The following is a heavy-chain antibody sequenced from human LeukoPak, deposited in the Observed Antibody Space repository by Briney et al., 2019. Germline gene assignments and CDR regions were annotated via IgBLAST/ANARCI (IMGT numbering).Heavy chain of an antibody. Sequence: SETLSLTCTVSGGSISSGGYYWSWIRQHPGKGLEWIGYIYYSGSTYYNPSLKSRVTISVDTSKNQFSLKLSSVTAADTAVYYCARAPLYCSGGSCKMGARFDYWGQGTLVTVSS. D-gene: IGHD2-15*01. CDR3: ARAPLYCSGGSCKMGARFDY. CDR1: GGSISSGGYY. J-gene: IGHJ4*02. CDR2: IYYSGST. V-gene: IGHV4-31*03.